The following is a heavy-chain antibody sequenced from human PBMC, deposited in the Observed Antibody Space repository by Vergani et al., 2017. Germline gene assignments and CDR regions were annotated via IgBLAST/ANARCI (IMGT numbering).Heavy chain of an antibody. CDR2: IRSKAYGGTT. Sequence: EVQLVESGGGLVKPGRSLRLSCTASGFTFGDYAMSWFRQAPGKGLEWVGFIRSKAYGGTTEYAASVKGRFTISRDNSKNTLYLQMNSLRAEDTAVYYCAKNSSSPFYYYYYYYMDVWGKGTTVTVSS. J-gene: IGHJ6*03. V-gene: IGHV3-49*05. D-gene: IGHD6-6*01. CDR3: AKNSSSPFYYYYYYYMDV. CDR1: GFTFGDYA.